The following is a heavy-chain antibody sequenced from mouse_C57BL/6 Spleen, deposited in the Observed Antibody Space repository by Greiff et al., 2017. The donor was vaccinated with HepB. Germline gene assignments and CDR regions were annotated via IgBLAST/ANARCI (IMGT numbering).Heavy chain of an antibody. J-gene: IGHJ3*01. Sequence: VHLVESGPGLVQPSQSLSITCTVSGFSLTSYGVHWVRQSPGKGLEWLGVIWSGGSTDYNAAFISRLSISKDNSKSQVFFKMNSLQADDTAIYYCARGDYDYDSFAYWGQGTLVTVSA. CDR3: ARGDYDYDSFAY. CDR1: GFSLTSYG. CDR2: IWSGGST. D-gene: IGHD2-4*01. V-gene: IGHV2-2*01.